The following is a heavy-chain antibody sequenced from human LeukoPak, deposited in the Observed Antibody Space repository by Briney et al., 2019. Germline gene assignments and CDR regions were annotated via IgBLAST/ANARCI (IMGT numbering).Heavy chain of an antibody. V-gene: IGHV4-59*08. Sequence: PSETLSLTCTVSGGSIINFYWSWIRQPPGKGLEWIGSIYHSGSTYYNPSLKSRVTISVDTSKNQFSLKLSSVTAADTAVYYCARSPEGGGLFDYWGQGTLVTVSS. CDR1: GGSIINFY. D-gene: IGHD1-26*01. J-gene: IGHJ4*02. CDR3: ARSPEGGGLFDY. CDR2: IYHSGST.